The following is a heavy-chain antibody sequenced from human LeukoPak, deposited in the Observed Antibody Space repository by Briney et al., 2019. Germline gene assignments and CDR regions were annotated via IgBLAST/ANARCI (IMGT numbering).Heavy chain of an antibody. D-gene: IGHD3-16*01. CDR3: ASSRLHAFDI. CDR2: TYYRSKWYN. V-gene: IGHV6-1*01. CDR1: GDSVSSNSAA. J-gene: IGHJ3*02. Sequence: SQTLSLTCAISGDSVSSNSAAWSWIRQSPSRGLEWLGRTYYRSKWYNDYAVSVKSRITINPDTSKNQFSLQLNSVTPEDTAVYYCASSRLHAFDIWGQGTMVTVSS.